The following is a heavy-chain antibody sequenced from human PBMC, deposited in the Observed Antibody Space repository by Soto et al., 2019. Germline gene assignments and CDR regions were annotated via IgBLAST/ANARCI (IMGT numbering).Heavy chain of an antibody. CDR3: VRAWEENYYGSGLSHAGYYYGMDV. V-gene: IGHV3-11*05. D-gene: IGHD3-10*01. J-gene: IGHJ6*02. CDR1: GFTFSGYY. Sequence: PGGSLRLSCAASGFTFSGYYMSWIRQAPGKGLEWVSYINSGSSYTNYADFVKCRFTISRDNAKNSLYLQMNSLRAEDTAVYHCVRAWEENYYGSGLSHAGYYYGMDVWGQGTTVTVSS. CDR2: INSGSSYT.